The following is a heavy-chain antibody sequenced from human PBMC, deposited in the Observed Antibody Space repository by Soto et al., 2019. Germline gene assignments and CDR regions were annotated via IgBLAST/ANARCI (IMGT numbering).Heavy chain of an antibody. CDR1: VGSISSSSYY. Sequence: PSETLSLTCTVSVGSISSSSYYLGWIRQPPGKGLEWIGSIYYSWSTYYNPSLKSRVNISVDTSKNQFSLKLSSVTAADTAVYYCARSSPAPSLYYYYYGMDVWGQGTKVTVSS. J-gene: IGHJ6*02. CDR2: IYYSWST. CDR3: ARSSPAPSLYYYYYGMDV. V-gene: IGHV4-39*01.